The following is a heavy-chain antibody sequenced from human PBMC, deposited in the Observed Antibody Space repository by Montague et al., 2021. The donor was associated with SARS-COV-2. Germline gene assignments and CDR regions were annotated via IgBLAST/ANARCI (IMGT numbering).Heavy chain of an antibody. Sequence: SETLSLTCTVSGGSISSYYWSWIRQPPGKGLEWIGYIYYSGSTNYNPSLKSRVTISVDTSKNQFSLKLSSVTSADTAVYYCARRALGYCSGCSCEEGFDPWGQGTLVTVSS. D-gene: IGHD2-15*01. CDR2: IYYSGST. J-gene: IGHJ5*02. CDR1: GGSISSYY. V-gene: IGHV4-59*08. CDR3: ARRALGYCSGCSCEEGFDP.